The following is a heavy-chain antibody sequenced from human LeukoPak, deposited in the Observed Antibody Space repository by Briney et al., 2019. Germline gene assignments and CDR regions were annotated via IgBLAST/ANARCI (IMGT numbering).Heavy chain of an antibody. D-gene: IGHD2-2*01. J-gene: IGHJ4*02. Sequence: SQTLSLTCAISGDSVSSNSAAWNWIRQSPSRGLEWLRRTYYRSKWYNDYAVSVKSRITINPDTSKNQFSLQLNSVTPEDTAVYYCAREPLYQLLDCYFDYWGQGTLVTVSS. CDR1: GDSVSSNSAA. V-gene: IGHV6-1*01. CDR2: TYYRSKWYN. CDR3: AREPLYQLLDCYFDY.